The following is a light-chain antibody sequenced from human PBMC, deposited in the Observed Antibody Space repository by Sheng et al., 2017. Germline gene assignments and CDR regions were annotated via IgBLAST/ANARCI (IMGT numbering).Light chain of an antibody. J-gene: IGKJ5*01. CDR3: QQRSSWPSIT. V-gene: IGKV3-11*01. Sequence: EIVLTQSPATLSLSPGERATLSCRASQSISNYLAWYQHRPGQAPRLLIYDASNRATGIPARFSGSGSGTDFTLTISGLEPEDFAVYYCQQRSSWPSITFGQGTRLEIK. CDR1: QSISNY. CDR2: DAS.